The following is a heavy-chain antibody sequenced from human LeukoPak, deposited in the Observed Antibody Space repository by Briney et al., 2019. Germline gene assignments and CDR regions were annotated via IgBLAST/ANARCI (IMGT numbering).Heavy chain of an antibody. CDR2: IYYSGST. J-gene: IGHJ6*02. CDR1: GGSINSGGYY. D-gene: IGHD3-10*01. V-gene: IGHV4-31*03. Sequence: SETLSLTCTVSGGSINSGGYYWSWIRQHPGKGLEWIGYIYYSGSTYYNPSLKSRVTISVDTSKNQFSLKLSSVTAADTAVYYCARDRGHRRSQGGAYYYGMDVWGQGTTVTVSS. CDR3: ARDRGHRRSQGGAYYYGMDV.